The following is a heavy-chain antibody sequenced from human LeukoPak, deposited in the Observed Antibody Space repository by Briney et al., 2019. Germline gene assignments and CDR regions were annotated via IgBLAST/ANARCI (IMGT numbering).Heavy chain of an antibody. J-gene: IGHJ4*02. Sequence: PGGSLRLSCAASGFTGSSNYMSWVRQAPGKGLECVSVIYSGGSTYYADSVKGRFTISRDNSKNTLYLQMNSLRAEDTAVYYCATPVGGGHVIFASWGQGTLVTVSS. CDR1: GFTGSSNY. CDR2: IYSGGST. D-gene: IGHD2-15*01. CDR3: ATPVGGGHVIFAS. V-gene: IGHV3-66*01.